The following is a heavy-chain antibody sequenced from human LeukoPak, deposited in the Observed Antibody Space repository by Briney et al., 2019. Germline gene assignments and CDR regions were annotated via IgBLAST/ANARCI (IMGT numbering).Heavy chain of an antibody. V-gene: IGHV4-4*07. J-gene: IGHJ6*03. CDR2: MYTSGAT. CDR1: GGSITSYY. D-gene: IGHD2-2*01. Sequence: SETLSLTCTVSGGSITSYYWNWIRQPAGKGLEWVGRMYTSGATNYNPSLKSRTTMSVDTSKNQLSLRLSSVTAADRAVYYCAREGPAASTSFYYFMDVWGKGTTVTVSS. CDR3: AREGPAASTSFYYFMDV.